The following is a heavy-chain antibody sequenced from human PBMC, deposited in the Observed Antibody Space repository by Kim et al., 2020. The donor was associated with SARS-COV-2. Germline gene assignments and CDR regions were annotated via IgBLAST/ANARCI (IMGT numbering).Heavy chain of an antibody. Sequence: SETLSLTCAVYGGSFSGYYWSWIRQPPGKGLEWIGEINHSGSTNYNPSLKSRVTISVDTSKNQFSLKLSSVTAADTAVYYCAREVAAAGHWGQGTLVTVSS. V-gene: IGHV4-34*01. CDR3: AREVAAAGH. D-gene: IGHD6-13*01. CDR1: GGSFSGYY. J-gene: IGHJ4*02. CDR2: INHSGST.